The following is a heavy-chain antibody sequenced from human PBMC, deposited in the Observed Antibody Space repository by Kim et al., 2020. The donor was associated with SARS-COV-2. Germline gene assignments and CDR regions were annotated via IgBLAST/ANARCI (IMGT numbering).Heavy chain of an antibody. CDR1: GFPFSNVW. CDR2: IKSKTDGEAT. D-gene: IGHD6-13*01. J-gene: IGHJ4*02. Sequence: WGSLRLSCAASGFPFSNVWMSWVRQAPGRGLEWVGRIKSKTDGEATDYATPVKGRFTMSRDDSKNTLHLQMNSLETEDTGVYYCTTLISAAGRGYWGQGTLVTASS. V-gene: IGHV3-15*01. CDR3: TTLISAAGRGY.